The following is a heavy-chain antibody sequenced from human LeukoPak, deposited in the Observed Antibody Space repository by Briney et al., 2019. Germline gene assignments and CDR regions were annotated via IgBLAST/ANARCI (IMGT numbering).Heavy chain of an antibody. Sequence: GESLRISCKGSGYSFTSYWISWARQMPGKGLEWMGRIDPSDSYTNYSPSFQGHVTISADKSISTAYLQWSSLKASDTAMYYCARHTPGLWFGDNDAFDIWGQGTMVTVSS. D-gene: IGHD3-10*01. CDR3: ARHTPGLWFGDNDAFDI. CDR2: IDPSDSYT. CDR1: GYSFTSYW. V-gene: IGHV5-10-1*01. J-gene: IGHJ3*02.